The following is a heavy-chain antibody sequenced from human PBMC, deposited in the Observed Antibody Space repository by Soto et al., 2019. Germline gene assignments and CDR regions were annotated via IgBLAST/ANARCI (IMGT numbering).Heavy chain of an antibody. V-gene: IGHV4-30-2*01. J-gene: IGHJ2*01. D-gene: IGHD3-9*01. CDR1: GGSISSGGYS. CDR2: IYHSGST. Sequence: QLQLQESGSGLVKPSQTLSLTCAISGGSISSGGYSWSWIRQPPGKGLEWIGYIYHSGSTYYNPSLKSGVTISVDRSKNQFSLKLSSVTAADTAVYYCARGTGSLAGTWYFDLWGRGTLVTVSS. CDR3: ARGTGSLAGTWYFDL.